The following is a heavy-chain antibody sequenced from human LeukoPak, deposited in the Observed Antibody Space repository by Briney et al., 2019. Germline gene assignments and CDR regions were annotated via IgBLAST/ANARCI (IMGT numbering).Heavy chain of an antibody. J-gene: IGHJ3*02. D-gene: IGHD2/OR15-2a*01. CDR2: IYHHGFA. CDR3: ARNITLLDGRGGAFDI. Sequence: PSETLSLSCAVSDYSISSTSTWAWIRQPPGKGLEWIGNIYHHGFAYYNPSLKSRVTMSVDTSKNQFSLKLTSVTAADTAVYYCARNITLLDGRGGAFDIWGQGTVVTVSS. CDR1: DYSISSTST. V-gene: IGHV4-38-2*01.